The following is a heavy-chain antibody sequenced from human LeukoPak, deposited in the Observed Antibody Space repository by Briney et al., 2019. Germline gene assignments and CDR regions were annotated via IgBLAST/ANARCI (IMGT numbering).Heavy chain of an antibody. V-gene: IGHV1-69*13. CDR3: ASRIAARPGLDY. CDR2: IIPIFGTA. CDR1: GYTFTSYG. D-gene: IGHD6-6*01. J-gene: IGHJ4*02. Sequence: SVKVSCKASGYTFTSYGISWVRQAPGQGLEWMGGIIPIFGTANYAQKFQGRVTITADESTSTAYMELSSLRSEDTAVYYCASRIAARPGLDYWGQGTLVTVSS.